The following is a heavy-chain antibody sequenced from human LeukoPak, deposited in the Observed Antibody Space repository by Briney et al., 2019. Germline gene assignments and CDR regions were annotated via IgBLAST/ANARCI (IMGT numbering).Heavy chain of an antibody. CDR2: IRSKAYGGTA. Sequence: GGSLRPSCTASGFTFGDHAMSWVRQAPGKGLEWITFIRSKAYGGTAEYAASVRGRFSISRDDSKSIAYLQMNSLKTEDTAMYYCTRSTYSSTYYVVFDSWGQGTLVTVSS. J-gene: IGHJ4*02. CDR3: TRSTYSSTYYVVFDS. D-gene: IGHD1-26*01. V-gene: IGHV3-49*04. CDR1: GFTFGDHA.